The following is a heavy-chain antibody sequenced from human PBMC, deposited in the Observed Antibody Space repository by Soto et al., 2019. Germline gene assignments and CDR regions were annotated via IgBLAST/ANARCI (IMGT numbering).Heavy chain of an antibody. V-gene: IGHV1-69*02. CDR2: IIPILGIA. Sequence: QVQLVQSGAEVKKPGSSVKVSCKASGGTFSSYTISWVRQAPGQGLEWMGRIIPILGIANYAQKLQGRVTITADKSTSTAYMELSSLRSEDTAVYYCARTTMVRGFILEYWGQGTLVTVSS. CDR3: ARTTMVRGFILEY. J-gene: IGHJ4*02. D-gene: IGHD3-10*01. CDR1: GGTFSSYT.